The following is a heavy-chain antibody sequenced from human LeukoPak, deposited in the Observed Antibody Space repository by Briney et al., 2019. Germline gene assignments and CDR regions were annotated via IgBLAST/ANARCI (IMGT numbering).Heavy chain of an antibody. V-gene: IGHV4-4*07. J-gene: IGHJ4*02. CDR3: ARDRYYYDSSARYFDY. CDR1: GGSLSSYY. Sequence: SETLSLTCTVSGGSLSSYYWSWIRQPAGKGLEWIGRIHTSGSTNYSPSLKSRVTMSVDTSKNQFSLKLSSVTAADTAVYYCARDRYYYDSSARYFDYWGQGTLATVSS. D-gene: IGHD3-22*01. CDR2: IHTSGST.